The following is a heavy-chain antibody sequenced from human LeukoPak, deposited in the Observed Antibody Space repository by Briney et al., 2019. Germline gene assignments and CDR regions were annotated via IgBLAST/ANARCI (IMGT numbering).Heavy chain of an antibody. CDR2: IIPIFGTA. Sequence: ASVKVSCKASGGTFSSYAISWVRQAPGQGLEWMGGIIPIFGTANYAQKFQGRVTITTDEFTSTAYMELSSLRSEDTAVYYCATYSDRYCTNGVCPTEWYFDLWGRGTLVTVSS. J-gene: IGHJ2*01. V-gene: IGHV1-69*05. CDR3: ATYSDRYCTNGVCPTEWYFDL. D-gene: IGHD2-8*01. CDR1: GGTFSSYA.